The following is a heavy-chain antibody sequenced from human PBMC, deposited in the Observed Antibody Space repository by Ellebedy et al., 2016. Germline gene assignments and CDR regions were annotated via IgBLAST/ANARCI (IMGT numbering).Heavy chain of an antibody. CDR2: ISYDGRNE. Sequence: GGSLRLSCAASGFTLSTYAMHWVRQAPGKGLEWVAVISYDGRNEYYADSVKGRFTISRDNSKNTLYLQMNSLRAEDTAVYYCARDQVELWAFLDYWGQGTLVTVSS. J-gene: IGHJ4*02. CDR1: GFTLSTYA. CDR3: ARDQVELWAFLDY. D-gene: IGHD5-18*01. V-gene: IGHV3-30*04.